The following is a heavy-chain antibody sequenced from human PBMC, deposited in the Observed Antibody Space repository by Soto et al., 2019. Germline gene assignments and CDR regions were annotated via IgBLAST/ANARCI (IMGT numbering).Heavy chain of an antibody. CDR3: ARGRDYLGGDFDY. CDR1: GFTFSNYG. J-gene: IGHJ4*02. Sequence: QVQLMESGGGVVQPGRSLRLSCTASGFTFSNYGMHWVRQAPGKGLKWVAVISYDGSNKYYADSVKGRFTISRDNSKNTLYLQMNSLRAEDTAVYYCARGRDYLGGDFDYWGQGTLVTVSS. CDR2: ISYDGSNK. V-gene: IGHV3-30-3*01. D-gene: IGHD3-16*01.